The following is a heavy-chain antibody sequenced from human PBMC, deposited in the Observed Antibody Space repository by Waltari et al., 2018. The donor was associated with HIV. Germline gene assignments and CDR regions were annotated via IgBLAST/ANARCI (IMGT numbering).Heavy chain of an antibody. CDR1: GGSISSGSYY. D-gene: IGHD1-26*01. CDR2: IYTSGST. V-gene: IGHV4-61*02. CDR3: ARDLVGFDY. Sequence: QVQLQESGPGLVKPSQTLSLTCTVSGGSISSGSYYWSWIRQPAGKGLEWIGRIYTSGSTNYNPSLKSRVTISVDTSKNQFSLKLSSVTAADTAVYYCARDLVGFDYWGQGTLVTVSS. J-gene: IGHJ4*02.